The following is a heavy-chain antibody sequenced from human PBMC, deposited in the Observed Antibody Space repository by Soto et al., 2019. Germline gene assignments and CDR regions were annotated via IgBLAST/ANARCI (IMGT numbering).Heavy chain of an antibody. CDR1: GLTFSGYW. Sequence: EVQLVESGGGLVQPGGSRGLPCAAPGLTFSGYWRHWARQAPGKGLGWVSRINSDGSSTSYADSVKGRFTISRDNAKNTLYLQMNSLRAEDTAVYYCVRTSLVVAAATREDYWGQGTLVTVSS. J-gene: IGHJ4*02. D-gene: IGHD2-15*01. CDR2: INSDGSST. V-gene: IGHV3-74*01. CDR3: VRTSLVVAAATREDY.